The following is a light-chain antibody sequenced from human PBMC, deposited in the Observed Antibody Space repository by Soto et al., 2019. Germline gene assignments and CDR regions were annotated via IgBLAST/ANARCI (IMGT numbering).Light chain of an antibody. CDR1: QSISSY. V-gene: IGKV1-39*01. CDR3: QKSYSTFPE. Sequence: DIQMTPSPSSLSASVLYIVTITCRASQSISSYLNWYQQKPGKAPKLLIYAASSLQSGVPSRFSGSGSGTDFTLTISSLQPEDFATYYCQKSYSTFPEFGQGTKVDIK. CDR2: AAS. J-gene: IGKJ1*01.